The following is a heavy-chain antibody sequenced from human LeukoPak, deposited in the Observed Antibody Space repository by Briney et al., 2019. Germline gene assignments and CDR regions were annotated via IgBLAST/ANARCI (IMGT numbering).Heavy chain of an antibody. J-gene: IGHJ4*02. Sequence: GESLKISCKGSGYSFTKNWIGWVRQMPGKGLEWMGIIYPPDSDTRYGRSFQGQVTISVDESITTAYLQWSSLKASDTAMYYCARLHSVGATQQPLDYWGQGTLVTVSS. CDR1: GYSFTKNW. CDR3: ARLHSVGATQQPLDY. D-gene: IGHD1-26*01. CDR2: IYPPDSDT. V-gene: IGHV5-51*01.